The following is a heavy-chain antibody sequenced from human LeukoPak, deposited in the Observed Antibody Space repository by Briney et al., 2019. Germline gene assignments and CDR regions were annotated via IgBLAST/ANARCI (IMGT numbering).Heavy chain of an antibody. CDR2: INPSGGST. V-gene: IGHV1-46*01. D-gene: IGHD2-15*01. Sequence: ASVKVSCKASGYTFTTCYIHWVRQAPGQGLEWMGIINPSGGSTSYAQKFQGRVTMTRDTSTNTVYMELSSLRSEDTAVYYCARDPDIVVVSVAAPFDHWGQGTLVTVSS. CDR1: GYTFTTCY. J-gene: IGHJ4*02. CDR3: ARDPDIVVVSVAAPFDH.